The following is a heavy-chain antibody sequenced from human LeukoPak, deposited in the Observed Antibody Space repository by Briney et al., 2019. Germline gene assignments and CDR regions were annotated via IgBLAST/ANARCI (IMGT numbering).Heavy chain of an antibody. CDR2: IYYSGST. J-gene: IGHJ6*03. Sequence: SETLSLTCTVSGGSISSYYWSWIRQPPGKGLEWIGYIYYSGSTNYNPSLKSRVTISVDTSKNQFSLKLSSVTAADTAVYYCARRVFTVVNPYYYYYMDVWGKGTTVTVSS. CDR3: ARRVFTVVNPYYYYYMDV. CDR1: GGSISSYY. D-gene: IGHD4-23*01. V-gene: IGHV4-59*08.